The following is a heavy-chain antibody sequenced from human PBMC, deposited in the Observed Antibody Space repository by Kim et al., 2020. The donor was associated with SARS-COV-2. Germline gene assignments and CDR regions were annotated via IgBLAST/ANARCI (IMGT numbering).Heavy chain of an antibody. CDR3: TTGSIWFGDFDY. D-gene: IGHD3-10*01. CDR1: GFTFSNAW. Sequence: GGSLRLSCAASGFTFSNAWMSWVRQAPGKGLEWVGRIKSKTDGGTTDYAAPVKGRFTISRDDSKNTLYLQMNSLKTEDTAVYYYTTGSIWFGDFDYWGQGTLVTVSS. V-gene: IGHV3-15*01. CDR2: IKSKTDGGTT. J-gene: IGHJ4*02.